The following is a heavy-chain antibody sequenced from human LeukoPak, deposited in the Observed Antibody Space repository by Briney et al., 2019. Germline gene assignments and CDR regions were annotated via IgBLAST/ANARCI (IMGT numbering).Heavy chain of an antibody. CDR1: GFTFSSYG. CDR3: ACLGDSSGLDY. Sequence: GGSLRLSCAASGFTFSSYGMNWVRQAPGKGLVWVSRINSDGSSTSYADSVKGRFTISRDNAKNTLYLQMNSLRAEDTAVYYCACLGDSSGLDYWGQGTLVTVSS. D-gene: IGHD6-19*01. J-gene: IGHJ4*02. CDR2: INSDGSST. V-gene: IGHV3-74*01.